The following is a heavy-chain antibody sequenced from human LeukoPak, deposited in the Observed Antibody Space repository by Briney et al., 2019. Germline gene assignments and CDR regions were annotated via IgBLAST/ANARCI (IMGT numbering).Heavy chain of an antibody. V-gene: IGHV4-34*01. Sequence: SQTLCLTXAVYVGSLGGYYWSCICDAPGEGVEWIWEINHSGSTNYNPSLKSRVTISVDTSKNQFSLKLSSVTAADTAVYYCARPSVAYYYMDVWGKGTTVTVSS. CDR3: ARPSVAYYYMDV. CDR1: VGSLGGYY. J-gene: IGHJ6*03. CDR2: INHSGST. D-gene: IGHD2-15*01.